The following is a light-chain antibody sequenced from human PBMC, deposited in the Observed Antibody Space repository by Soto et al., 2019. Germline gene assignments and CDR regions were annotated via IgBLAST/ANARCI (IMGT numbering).Light chain of an antibody. V-gene: IGLV2-14*03. CDR3: SSYTSSSSYV. J-gene: IGLJ1*01. CDR2: TVN. Sequence: QSALTQPASVSGSPGQSITISCTGTSSDVGGYKYVSWYQQHPGKAPKLLIYTVNNRPSGVSNRFSGSKSGNTASLTISGLQAEDEADYYCSSYTSSSSYVFGTGTSSPS. CDR1: SSDVGGYKY.